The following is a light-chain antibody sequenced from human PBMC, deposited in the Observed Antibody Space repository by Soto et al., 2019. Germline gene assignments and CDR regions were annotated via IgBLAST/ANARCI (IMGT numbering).Light chain of an antibody. CDR2: GAS. CDR1: QSVTSSF. CDR3: QQRHMWPIT. Sequence: EIVFTQSPGTLSLSPVERATLSCRASQSVTSSFLAWYQQKPGQAPRLLIYGASSRATGIPDRFSGSGSGADFTLTISSLEPEDSAVYYCQQRHMWPITFGQGTRLEIK. V-gene: IGKV3D-20*02. J-gene: IGKJ5*01.